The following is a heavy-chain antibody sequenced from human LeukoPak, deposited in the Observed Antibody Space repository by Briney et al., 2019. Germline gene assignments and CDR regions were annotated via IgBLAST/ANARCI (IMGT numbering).Heavy chain of an antibody. Sequence: ASVKVSCKVSGYTLTELSMHWVRQAPGQGLEWMGWISAYNGNTNYAQKLQGRVTMTTDTSTSTAYMELRSLRSDDTAVYYCARELDLVAGFDYWGQGTLVTVSS. V-gene: IGHV1-18*01. J-gene: IGHJ4*02. D-gene: IGHD6-19*01. CDR2: ISAYNGNT. CDR1: GYTLTELS. CDR3: ARELDLVAGFDY.